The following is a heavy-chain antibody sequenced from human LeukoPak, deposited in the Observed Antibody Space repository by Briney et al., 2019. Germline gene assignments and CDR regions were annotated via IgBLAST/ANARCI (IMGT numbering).Heavy chain of an antibody. Sequence: GGSLRLSCAASGFTFSSYAMSWVRQAPGKGLEWVSAISGNGGSTYYADSVKDRFTISRDNSKNTLYLQMNSLRAEDTAVYYCAKKREYYDSSGQFDYWGQGTLVTVSS. D-gene: IGHD3-22*01. V-gene: IGHV3-23*01. CDR1: GFTFSSYA. J-gene: IGHJ4*02. CDR2: ISGNGGST. CDR3: AKKREYYDSSGQFDY.